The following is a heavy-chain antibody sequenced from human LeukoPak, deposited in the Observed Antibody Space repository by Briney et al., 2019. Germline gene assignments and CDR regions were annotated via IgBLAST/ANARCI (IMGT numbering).Heavy chain of an antibody. D-gene: IGHD3-22*01. CDR1: GYTFSGYY. J-gene: IGHJ4*02. CDR3: AGDGDDSMAEKTKFNY. CDR2: INPNSGGT. Sequence: GASVKVSCKASGYTFSGYYMLWVRQAPGQGLEWMGWINPNSGGTNYAQKFQGRVTMTRDTSISTAYMELSRLRSDDTAVYYCAGDGDDSMAEKTKFNYWGQGTLVTVSS. V-gene: IGHV1-2*02.